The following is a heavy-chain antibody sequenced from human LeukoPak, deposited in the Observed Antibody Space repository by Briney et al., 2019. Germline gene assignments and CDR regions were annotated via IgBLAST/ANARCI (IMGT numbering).Heavy chain of an antibody. Sequence: ASVKVSCKASGYTFTCYGISKVRQAPGQGLEWMGWISAYNGNTNYAQKLQGRVTMTTDTSTSTAYMELRSLRSDDTAVYYCARGHYGWLSKNWFDPWGQGTLVTVSS. J-gene: IGHJ5*02. CDR3: ARGHYGWLSKNWFDP. CDR1: GYTFTCYG. V-gene: IGHV1-18*01. D-gene: IGHD6-19*01. CDR2: ISAYNGNT.